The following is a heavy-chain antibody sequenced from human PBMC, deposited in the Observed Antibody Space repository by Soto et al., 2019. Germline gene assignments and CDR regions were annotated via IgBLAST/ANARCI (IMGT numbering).Heavy chain of an antibody. V-gene: IGHV3-21*01. D-gene: IGHD1-1*01. CDR3: VRGDDMVD. J-gene: IGHJ4*02. Sequence: EVQLVESGGGLVKPGGSLRLSCVGSGFIFSSFTMTWVRQAPGMGLQYLASISKSSSRIYYADSVRSRFIISRDNSKDSVFLQMYSQGAEETAMYYCVRGDDMVDWGQGTLVTVSS. CDR1: GFIFSSFT. CDR2: ISKSSSRI.